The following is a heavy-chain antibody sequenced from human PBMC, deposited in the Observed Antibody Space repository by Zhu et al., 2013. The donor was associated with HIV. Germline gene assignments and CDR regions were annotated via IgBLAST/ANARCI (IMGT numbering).Heavy chain of an antibody. CDR3: GRQLGSTWYVDY. V-gene: IGHV4-38-2*02. Sequence: QVQLQESGPGLVKPSETLSLTCTVSGYSISSAYYWGWIRQPPGKGLEWIGSISHSGSTYYNPSLKSRVTISLDTSKNQFSLKLSSVTATDTAVYYCGRQLGSTWYVDYVGPGNPGPPSPQ. CDR2: ISHSGST. CDR1: GYSISSAYY. J-gene: IGHJ4*02. D-gene: IGHD6-13*01.